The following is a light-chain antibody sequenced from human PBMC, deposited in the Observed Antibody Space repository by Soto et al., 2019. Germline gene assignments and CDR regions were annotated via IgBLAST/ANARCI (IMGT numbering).Light chain of an antibody. CDR2: RAS. Sequence: DIQMTQSPSTLSASVGDRVTITWRASQSISNWLAWHQQKPGKAPKLLMYRASSLESGVPSRFSGSGSGTEFTLTISGLQPDDFATYYCQQYNNYPTFGQGTKVDIK. V-gene: IGKV1-5*03. J-gene: IGKJ1*01. CDR3: QQYNNYPT. CDR1: QSISNW.